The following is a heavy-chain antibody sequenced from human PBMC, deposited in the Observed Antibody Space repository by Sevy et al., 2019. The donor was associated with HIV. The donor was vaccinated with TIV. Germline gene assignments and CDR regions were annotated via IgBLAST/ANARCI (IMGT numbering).Heavy chain of an antibody. J-gene: IGHJ3*02. V-gene: IGHV3-53*01. CDR2: IYSGGST. Sequence: GGSLRLSCAASGFTISSYWVTWVRQAPGKGLEWVSVIYSGGSTYYADSVKGRFTISRDNSKNTLYLQMNSLRAEDTAVYYCARVGGGDAFDIWGQGTMVTVSS. CDR3: ARVGGGDAFDI. D-gene: IGHD2-15*01. CDR1: GFTISSYW.